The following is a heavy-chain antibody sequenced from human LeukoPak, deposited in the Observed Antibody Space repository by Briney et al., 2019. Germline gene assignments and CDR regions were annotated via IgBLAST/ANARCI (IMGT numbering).Heavy chain of an antibody. CDR1: GGSFSGYY. Sequence: SETLSLTCAVYGGSFSGYYWSWIRQPPAKGLEWIGEINHSGSTNYNPSLKSRVTISLDTSKNQFSLKVTSVIAADTAVYYCAKFSRRREKFDPWGQGTLVTVSS. D-gene: IGHD2/OR15-2a*01. J-gene: IGHJ5*02. V-gene: IGHV4-34*01. CDR2: INHSGST. CDR3: AKFSRRREKFDP.